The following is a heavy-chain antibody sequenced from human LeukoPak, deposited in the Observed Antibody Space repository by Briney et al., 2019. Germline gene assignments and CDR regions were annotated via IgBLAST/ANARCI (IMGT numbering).Heavy chain of an antibody. Sequence: GGSLRLSCAASGFTFSDYYMSWIRQAPGKGLEWVSYISSSGSTIYYADSVKGRFTISRDNAKNSLYLQMNSLRAEDTAVYYCARDQSDSSGWYYFDYWGQGTLVTVSS. CDR1: GFTFSDYY. J-gene: IGHJ4*02. CDR2: ISSSGSTI. V-gene: IGHV3-11*04. CDR3: ARDQSDSSGWYYFDY. D-gene: IGHD6-19*01.